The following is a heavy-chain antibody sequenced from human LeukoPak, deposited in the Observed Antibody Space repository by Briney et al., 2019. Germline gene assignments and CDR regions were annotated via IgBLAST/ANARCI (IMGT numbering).Heavy chain of an antibody. CDR1: GFTFSSYA. J-gene: IGHJ4*02. CDR3: GKVLQVVRGPADY. CDR2: ISGGGGGT. V-gene: IGHV3-23*01. Sequence: GGSLRLSCAASGFTFSSYAMARVRQAPGKGLEWVSVISGGGGGTYYADSVKGRFTISRDNSKNTLYLQMNNLRADDTAVYYCGKVLQVVRGPADYWGQGTLVTVSS. D-gene: IGHD6-13*01.